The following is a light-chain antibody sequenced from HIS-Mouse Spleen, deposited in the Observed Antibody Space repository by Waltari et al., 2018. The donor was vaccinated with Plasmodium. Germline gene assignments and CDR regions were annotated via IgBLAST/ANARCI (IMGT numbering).Light chain of an antibody. V-gene: IGLV3-1*01. CDR3: QAWDSSTVV. J-gene: IGLJ2*01. CDR2: QDS. CDR1: KLGAKY. Sequence: SYELTQPPSVSVSPGQTASITCSGDKLGAKYACWYQQKPGQSPVLVIYQDSKRPSGIPDGFSGANSGNTATMTISGTQAMDEADYYCQAWDSSTVVFGGGTKLTVL.